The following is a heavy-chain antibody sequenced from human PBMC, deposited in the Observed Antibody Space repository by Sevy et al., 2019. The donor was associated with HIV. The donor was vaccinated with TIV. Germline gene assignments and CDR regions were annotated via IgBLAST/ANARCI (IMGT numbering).Heavy chain of an antibody. V-gene: IGHV1-8*03. CDR2: MNPNSGNT. CDR3: AREVLYGSGSYYPFNWFDP. J-gene: IGHJ5*02. CDR1: GYTFTSYD. Sequence: ASVKVSYKASGYTFTSYDINWVRQATGQGLEWMGWMNPNSGNTGYAQKFQGRVTITRNTSISTAYMELSSLRSEDTAVYYCAREVLYGSGSYYPFNWFDPWGQGTLVTVSS. D-gene: IGHD3-10*01.